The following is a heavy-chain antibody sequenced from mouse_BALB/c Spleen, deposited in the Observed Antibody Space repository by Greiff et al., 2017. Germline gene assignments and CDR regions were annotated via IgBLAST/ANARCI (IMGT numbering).Heavy chain of an antibody. CDR2: INSNGGST. CDR1: GFTFSSYG. V-gene: IGHV5-6-3*01. Sequence: DVKLVESGGGLVQPGGSLKLSCAASGFTFSSYGMSWVRQTPDKRLELVATINSNGGSTYYPDSVKGRFTISRDNAKNTLYLQMSSLKSEDTAMYYCARDGRPFDYWGQGTTLTVSS. J-gene: IGHJ2*01. CDR3: ARDGRPFDY.